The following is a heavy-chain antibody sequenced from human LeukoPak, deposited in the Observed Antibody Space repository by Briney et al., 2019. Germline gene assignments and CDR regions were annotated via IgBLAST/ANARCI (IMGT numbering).Heavy chain of an antibody. CDR3: AKVITGYNWFDP. Sequence: GSLRLSCAASGFTFSSYGMHWVRQAPGKGLEWVAFIRYDGSNKYYADSVKGRFTISRDNSKNTLYLQMNSLRAEDTAVYYCAKVITGYNWFDPWGQGTLVTVSS. J-gene: IGHJ5*02. D-gene: IGHD1-14*01. CDR1: GFTFSSYG. V-gene: IGHV3-30*02. CDR2: IRYDGSNK.